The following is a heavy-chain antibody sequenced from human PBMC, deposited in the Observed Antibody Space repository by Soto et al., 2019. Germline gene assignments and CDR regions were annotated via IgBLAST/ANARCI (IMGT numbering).Heavy chain of an antibody. CDR1: GYTFTSYG. CDR2: ISAYNGNT. V-gene: IGHV1-18*04. CDR3: GRYSPGPPPMIWYYYYGMDV. J-gene: IGHJ6*02. D-gene: IGHD3-16*01. Sequence: QVQLVQSGAEVKKPGASVKVSCKASGYTFTSYGISWVRQAPGQGLEWMGWISAYNGNTNYAQKLQGRVTMTTDTSTSTAYKELGSLRSDDTALYYCGRYSPGPPPMIWYYYYGMDVWGQGTTVTVSS.